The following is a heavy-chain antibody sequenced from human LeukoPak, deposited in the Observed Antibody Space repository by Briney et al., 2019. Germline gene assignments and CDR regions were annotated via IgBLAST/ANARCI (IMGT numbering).Heavy chain of an antibody. V-gene: IGHV1-8*01. CDR2: MSPDSGNT. Sequence: ASVRVSCKASGYTLTYYDINWVRQASGQGLEWMGWMSPDSGNTAYAQKFQGRVTMTRNTSINTAYMDLRSLRSDDTAVYYCARGPPHRDYYYYYLDVWGTGTTVTVSS. J-gene: IGHJ6*03. D-gene: IGHD5-24*01. CDR1: GYTLTYYD. CDR3: ARGPPHRDYYYYYLDV.